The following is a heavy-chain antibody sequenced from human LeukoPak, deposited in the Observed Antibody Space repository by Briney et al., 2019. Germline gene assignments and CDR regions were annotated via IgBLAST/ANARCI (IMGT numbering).Heavy chain of an antibody. Sequence: GGSLRLSCAASGFTFDDYAMHWVRQAPGKGLEWVSGISWNSGSIGYADSVKGRFTISRDNAKNSLYLQMNSLRAEDTAVYYCARDLGDSSGYLSARADAFDIWGQGTMVTVSS. CDR1: GFTFDDYA. V-gene: IGHV3-9*01. CDR3: ARDLGDSSGYLSARADAFDI. D-gene: IGHD3-22*01. J-gene: IGHJ3*02. CDR2: ISWNSGSI.